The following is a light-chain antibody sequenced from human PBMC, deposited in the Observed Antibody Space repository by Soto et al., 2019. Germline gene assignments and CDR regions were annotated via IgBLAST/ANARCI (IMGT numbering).Light chain of an antibody. CDR3: HQYNHWLTWT. J-gene: IGKJ1*01. V-gene: IGKV3-15*01. Sequence: EIVMTQSPATLSLSPGQRATLSCRASQSVSSKLAWYQQRPGQAPRLLIYSASTRATGIPARFSVSGSGTEFTLTISSLQSEDFAVYYCHQYNHWLTWTFGQGTKVEIK. CDR1: QSVSSK. CDR2: SAS.